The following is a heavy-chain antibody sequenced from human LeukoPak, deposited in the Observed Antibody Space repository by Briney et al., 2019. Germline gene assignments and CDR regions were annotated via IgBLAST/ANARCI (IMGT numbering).Heavy chain of an antibody. D-gene: IGHD7-27*01. CDR1: GGPISSGGHY. Sequence: KASETLSLTCTVSGGPISSGGHYWSWIRQHPGRGLEWIGYIYFSGCTYYNPSLKSRVTISLDTSKNQFSLKLNSVTAADTAIYYCARNILGSDTFDIWGQGTLVTVSS. CDR3: ARNILGSDTFDI. J-gene: IGHJ3*02. V-gene: IGHV4-31*03. CDR2: IYFSGCT.